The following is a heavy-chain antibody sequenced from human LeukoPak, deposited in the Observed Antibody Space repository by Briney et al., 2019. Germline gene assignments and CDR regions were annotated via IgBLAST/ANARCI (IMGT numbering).Heavy chain of an antibody. CDR3: ARDSWYSSSWYNWFDP. CDR1: GGSFSGYY. V-gene: IGHV4-34*01. D-gene: IGHD6-13*01. Sequence: SETLSLTCAVYGGSFSGYYWSWIRQPPGKGLEWIGEINHSGSTNYNPSLKSRVTISVDTSKNQFSLKLSSVTAADTAGYYCARDSWYSSSWYNWFDPWGQGTLVTVSS. J-gene: IGHJ5*02. CDR2: INHSGST.